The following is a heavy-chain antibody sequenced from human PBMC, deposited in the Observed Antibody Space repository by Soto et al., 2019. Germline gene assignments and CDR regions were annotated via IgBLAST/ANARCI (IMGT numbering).Heavy chain of an antibody. CDR2: IIHIFGTA. Sequence: SVKVSCKASGGTFSSYAISWVRQAPGQGLEWMGGIIHIFGTANYAQKFQGRVTITADESTSTAYMELSSLRPEDTAVYYCVTLGYYYDSSGSMDYWGQGTLVTVSS. J-gene: IGHJ4*02. CDR1: GGTFSSYA. V-gene: IGHV1-69*13. CDR3: VTLGYYYDSSGSMDY. D-gene: IGHD3-22*01.